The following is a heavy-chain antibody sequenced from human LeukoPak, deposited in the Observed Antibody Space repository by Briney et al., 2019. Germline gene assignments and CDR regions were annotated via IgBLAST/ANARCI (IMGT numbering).Heavy chain of an antibody. D-gene: IGHD3-10*01. Sequence: GGSLRLSCAASGFSFSYSWMSWVRQAPGKGLEWVANIKQDGSEKYYVDSVKGRFTISRDNAKNSLSLRMNSLRAEDTAVYYCARAASSTRPYYFDYWAQGTLVTVSS. CDR1: GFSFSYSW. CDR2: IKQDGSEK. V-gene: IGHV3-7*01. J-gene: IGHJ4*02. CDR3: ARAASSTRPYYFDY.